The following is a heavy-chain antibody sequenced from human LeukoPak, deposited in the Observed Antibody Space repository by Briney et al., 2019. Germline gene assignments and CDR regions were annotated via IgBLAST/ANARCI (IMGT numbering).Heavy chain of an antibody. D-gene: IGHD2-2*01. CDR3: ARGVSIPAAPKFDY. CDR2: IYTSGST. Sequence: SQTLSLTCTVSGGSISSGSYYWSWIRQPAGKGLEWIGRIYTSGSTNYSPSLKSRVTISVDTSKNQFSLKLSSVTAADTTVYYCARGVSIPAAPKFDYWGQGTLVTVSS. CDR1: GGSISSGSYY. V-gene: IGHV4-61*02. J-gene: IGHJ4*02.